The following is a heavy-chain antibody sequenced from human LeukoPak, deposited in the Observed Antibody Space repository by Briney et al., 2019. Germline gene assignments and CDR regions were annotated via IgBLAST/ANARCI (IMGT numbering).Heavy chain of an antibody. CDR3: AIYSDPYYFDH. CDR2: IYPGDSDT. J-gene: IGHJ4*02. Sequence: GESLKISCKGSGYSFTSSWIGWVRQIPGKGLEWMGIIYPGDSDTRYSPSFQGQVTISADKSISTAYLQWSSLKASDTAMYYCAIYSDPYYFDHWGQGTLVTVSS. D-gene: IGHD1-26*01. CDR1: GYSFTSSW. V-gene: IGHV5-51*01.